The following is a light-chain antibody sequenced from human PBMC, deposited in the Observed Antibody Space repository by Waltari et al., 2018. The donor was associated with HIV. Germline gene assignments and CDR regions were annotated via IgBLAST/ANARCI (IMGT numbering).Light chain of an antibody. V-gene: IGLV6-57*03. Sequence: SVSESPGKTVTISCTRSSGSIASNYVQWYQQRPGSAPSTVICEDNQRPSGVPDRFSGSIDSSSNSASLTISGLRTEDEADYYCQCYHNNSWVFGGGTRLTVL. CDR2: EDN. CDR1: SGSIASNY. CDR3: QCYHNNSWV. J-gene: IGLJ3*02.